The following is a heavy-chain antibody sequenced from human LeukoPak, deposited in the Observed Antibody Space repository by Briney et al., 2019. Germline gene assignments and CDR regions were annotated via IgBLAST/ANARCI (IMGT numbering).Heavy chain of an antibody. CDR2: IWYDGSNK. J-gene: IGHJ3*02. Sequence: GRSLRLSCAASGFTFSSYGMHWVRQAPGKGLEWVALIWYDGSNKNYADSVKGRFTISRDNSKNTLFLQMNSLRAEDTAVYYCAREASDAFDIWGQGTMVTVSS. CDR1: GFTFSSYG. CDR3: AREASDAFDI. V-gene: IGHV3-33*08.